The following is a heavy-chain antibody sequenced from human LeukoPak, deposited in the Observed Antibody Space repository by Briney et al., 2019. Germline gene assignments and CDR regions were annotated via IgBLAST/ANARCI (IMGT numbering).Heavy chain of an antibody. J-gene: IGHJ4*02. CDR3: ARLPDHLDFWSGPQLLHY. CDR1: GGSIRSSTYY. D-gene: IGHD3-3*01. V-gene: IGHV4-39*01. CDR2: IYYSGST. Sequence: PSETLSLTCTVSGGSIRSSTYYWGWIRQPPGKGLEWIGSIYYSGSTYYNPSLKSRVTISVDTSKHQFSLKLASVTAADTAVYYCARLPDHLDFWSGPQLLHYWGQGTLVTVSS.